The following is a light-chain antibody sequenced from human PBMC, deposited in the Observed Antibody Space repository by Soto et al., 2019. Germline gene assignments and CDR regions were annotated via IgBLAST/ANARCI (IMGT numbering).Light chain of an antibody. CDR2: RAS. Sequence: IPMTQSPSYVAASVGERVTITCRASQGIKNWLAWYQQKPGKAPNLLIYRASDLESGVPSKFSGSGSGTELTLTISSLQSEDFATYYCQQYKSFWTFGQGTKVDIK. CDR1: QGIKNW. V-gene: IGKV1-5*03. J-gene: IGKJ1*01. CDR3: QQYKSFWT.